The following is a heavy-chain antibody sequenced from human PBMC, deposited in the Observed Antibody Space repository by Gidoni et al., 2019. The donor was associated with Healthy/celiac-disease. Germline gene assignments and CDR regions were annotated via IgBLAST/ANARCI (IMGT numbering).Heavy chain of an antibody. J-gene: IGHJ4*02. CDR1: GFTFSSYS. Sequence: EVQLVESGGGLVQPGGSLRLSCAASGFTFSSYSMNWVRQAPGKGLEWVSYISSSSSTIYYADSVKGRFTISRDNAKNSLYLQMNSLRDEDTAVYYCARGKSPGFRELLFIPFDYWGQGTLVTVSS. V-gene: IGHV3-48*02. D-gene: IGHD3-10*01. CDR2: ISSSSSTI. CDR3: ARGKSPGFRELLFIPFDY.